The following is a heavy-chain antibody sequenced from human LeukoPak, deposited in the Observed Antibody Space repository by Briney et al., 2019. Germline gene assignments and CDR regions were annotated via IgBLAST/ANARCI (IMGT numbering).Heavy chain of an antibody. J-gene: IGHJ1*01. CDR3: AYYYDSSGYYYVGHFQH. CDR2: ISGSGGST. D-gene: IGHD3-22*01. Sequence: QAGGSLRLSCAASGFTFSSYGMSWIRQAPGKGLEWVSAISGSGGSTYYADSVKGRFTISRDNSKNTLYLQMNSLRAEDTAVYYCAYYYDSSGYYYVGHFQHWGQGTLVTVSS. CDR1: GFTFSSYG. V-gene: IGHV3-23*01.